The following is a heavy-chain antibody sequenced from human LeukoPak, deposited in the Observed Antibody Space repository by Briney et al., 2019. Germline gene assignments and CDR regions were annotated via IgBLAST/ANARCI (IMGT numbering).Heavy chain of an antibody. Sequence: GGSLRLPCAASGFTFSSYEMNWVRQAPGKGLEWVSYISTSGRTIYYADSVKGRFTISRDNAKNSLYLQMNSLRAEDTAVYYCARERDSSGYYSSGYFVLWGRSTLFTVSS. CDR2: ISTSGRTI. CDR1: GFTFSSYE. D-gene: IGHD3-22*01. V-gene: IGHV3-48*03. CDR3: ARERDSSGYYSSGYFVL. J-gene: IGHJ2*01.